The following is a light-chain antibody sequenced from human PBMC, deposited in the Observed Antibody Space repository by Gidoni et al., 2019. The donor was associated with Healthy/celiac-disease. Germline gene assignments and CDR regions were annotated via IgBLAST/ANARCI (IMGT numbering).Light chain of an antibody. CDR2: AAS. V-gene: IGKV1-39*01. Sequence: DIPMTQSPSSLSASVGDRVTITCRASQSISSYLNWYQQKPGKAPTLLIYAASSLQSGVPSRFSGSGSGTDFTLTIISLQPEDFATYYCQQSYSTLPYTFGQGTKLEIK. CDR3: QQSYSTLPYT. CDR1: QSISSY. J-gene: IGKJ2*01.